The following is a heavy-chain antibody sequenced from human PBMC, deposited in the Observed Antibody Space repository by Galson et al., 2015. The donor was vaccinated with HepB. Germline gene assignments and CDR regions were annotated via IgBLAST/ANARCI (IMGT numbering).Heavy chain of an antibody. D-gene: IGHD3-10*01. J-gene: IGHJ6*03. Sequence: LRLSCAVSGFTGSTNYMSWVRQAPGKGLDWVSLIHGAGITRYAESVRGRFTISRDNSKNTMYLQMNSLRAEDTAVYYCTTGALFRGYHYMDGWGKGTTVTVSS. V-gene: IGHV3-53*01. CDR1: GFTGSTNY. CDR3: TTGALFRGYHYMDG. CDR2: IHGAGIT.